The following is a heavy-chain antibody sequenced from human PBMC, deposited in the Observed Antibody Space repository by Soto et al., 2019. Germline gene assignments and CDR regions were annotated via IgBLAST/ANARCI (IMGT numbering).Heavy chain of an antibody. V-gene: IGHV1-69*06. CDR2: IIPIFGTA. D-gene: IGHD3-22*01. J-gene: IGHJ6*02. CDR1: GCTFSSYA. Sequence: GASVKVSCKASGCTFSSYAISWVRQAPGQGLEWMGGIIPIFGTANYAQKFQGRVTITADKSTSTAYMELSSLRSEDTAVYYRARGGYYYYGMDVWGQGTTVTVSS. CDR3: ARGGYYYYGMDV.